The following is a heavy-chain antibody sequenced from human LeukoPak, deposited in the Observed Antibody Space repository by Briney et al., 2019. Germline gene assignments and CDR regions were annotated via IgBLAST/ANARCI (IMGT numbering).Heavy chain of an antibody. CDR1: GGSFSGYY. D-gene: IGHD3-10*01. Sequence: SETLSLTCAVYGGSFSGYYWSWIRQPPGKGLEWIGEINHSGSTNYNPSLKSRVTISIDTSKNQFSLKLSSVTAADTAVYYCARSYYGSGSYFRAFDYWGQGTLVTVSS. CDR3: ARSYYGSGSYFRAFDY. V-gene: IGHV4-34*01. CDR2: INHSGST. J-gene: IGHJ4*02.